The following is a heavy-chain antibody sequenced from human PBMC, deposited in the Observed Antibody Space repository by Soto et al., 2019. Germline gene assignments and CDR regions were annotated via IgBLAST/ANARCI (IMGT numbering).Heavy chain of an antibody. V-gene: IGHV1-8*01. D-gene: IGHD1-1*01. Sequence: QVQLVQSGAEVKKPGASVKVSCKASGYTFSNYDINWVRQATGQGLEWMGWMNPNSGNTGYAQKFQGRVSMTRNNSISTAYMELSSLSSDDTAVYYCGRGRMEDYWGQGTLVTGSS. CDR1: GYTFSNYD. CDR2: MNPNSGNT. J-gene: IGHJ4*02. CDR3: GRGRMEDY.